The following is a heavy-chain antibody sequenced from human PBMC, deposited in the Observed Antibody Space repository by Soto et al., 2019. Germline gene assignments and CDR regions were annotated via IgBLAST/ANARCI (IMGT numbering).Heavy chain of an antibody. CDR1: GFTVSSSY. D-gene: IGHD2-15*01. Sequence: EVQLVESGGGLVQPGGSLRLSCAVSGFTVSSSYMNWVRQAPGKGLEWVSCIFSDGTKNYSDSVQGRFTISRDTFKKKVYLQMNSLSSDETSTHHCERNGPGGFDYWGQGNLVTVSS. CDR3: ERNGPGGFDY. V-gene: IGHV3-66*01. J-gene: IGHJ4*02. CDR2: IFSDGTK.